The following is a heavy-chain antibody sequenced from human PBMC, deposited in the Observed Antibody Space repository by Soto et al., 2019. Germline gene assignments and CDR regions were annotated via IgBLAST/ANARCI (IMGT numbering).Heavy chain of an antibody. V-gene: IGHV4-34*01. D-gene: IGHD3-10*01. CDR3: ARGGRGVTHFDY. Sequence: SETLSLTCAVYGGSFSGYYWSWIRQPPGKGLEWIGEINHSGSTNYNPSLKSRVTISVDTSKNQFSLKLSSVTAADTAVYYCARGGRGVTHFDYWGQGNLVTVSS. CDR2: INHSGST. J-gene: IGHJ4*02. CDR1: GGSFSGYY.